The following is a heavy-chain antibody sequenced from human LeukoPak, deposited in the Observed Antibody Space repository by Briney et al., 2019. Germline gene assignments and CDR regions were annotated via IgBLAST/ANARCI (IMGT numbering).Heavy chain of an antibody. V-gene: IGHV3-23*01. J-gene: IGHJ4*02. D-gene: IGHD4-17*01. CDR1: GFTFSSYA. CDR3: AKDLAPKSYGDYFDY. Sequence: PGGSLRLSCAASGFTFSSYAMSWVRQAPGKGLEWVSAISGSGGSTYYADSVRGRFTISRDNSKNTLYLQMNSLRAEDTAVYYCAKDLAPKSYGDYFDYWGQGTLVTVSS. CDR2: ISGSGGST.